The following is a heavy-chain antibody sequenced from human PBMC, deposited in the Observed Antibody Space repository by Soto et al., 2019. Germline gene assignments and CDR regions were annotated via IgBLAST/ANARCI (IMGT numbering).Heavy chain of an antibody. J-gene: IGHJ6*02. CDR2: IWYDGSNK. CDR1: GFTFSSYG. D-gene: IGHD3-10*01. CDR3: ARELQRQVGGVIIGADYYYYGMDV. V-gene: IGHV3-33*01. Sequence: QVQLVESGGGVVQPGRSLRLSCAASGFTFSSYGMHWVRQAPGKGLEWVAVIWYDGSNKYYADSVKGRFTISRDNSKNTLYLQMNSLRAEDTAVYYCARELQRQVGGVIIGADYYYYGMDVWGQGTTVTVSS.